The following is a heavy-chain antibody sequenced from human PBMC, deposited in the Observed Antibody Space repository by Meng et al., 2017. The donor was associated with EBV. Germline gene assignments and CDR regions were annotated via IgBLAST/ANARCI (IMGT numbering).Heavy chain of an antibody. CDR2: IYDTGIT. CDR1: GVSVTSGAYH. D-gene: IGHD2/OR15-2a*01. Sequence: VQLQDSGPGLVKPSETLSLTCIVSGVSVTSGAYHWSWIRQSPGKGLEWIGYIYDTGITIYNPSLKSRVTISLETSKNQFSLKVNSVTTADTAVYYCAKSRSSTPGIVDDWGQGTLVTVSS. J-gene: IGHJ4*02. V-gene: IGHV4-61*08. CDR3: AKSRSSTPGIVDD.